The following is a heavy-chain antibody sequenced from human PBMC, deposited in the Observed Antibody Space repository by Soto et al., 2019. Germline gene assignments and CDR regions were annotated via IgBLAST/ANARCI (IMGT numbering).Heavy chain of an antibody. J-gene: IGHJ4*02. D-gene: IGHD2-15*01. CDR2: VNHSGGT. Sequence: SETLSLTCAVYGGSFSGYYWSWIRQPPGKGLEWIGEVNHSGGTNYNPSLRSRVTISIDTPQYQFTLRLSSVTAADTAIYYCASARFDSWGQGTLVTVSS. V-gene: IGHV4-34*01. CDR3: ASARFDS. CDR1: GGSFSGYY.